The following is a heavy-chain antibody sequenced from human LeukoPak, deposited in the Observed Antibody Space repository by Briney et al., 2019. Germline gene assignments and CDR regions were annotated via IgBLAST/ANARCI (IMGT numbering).Heavy chain of an antibody. J-gene: IGHJ4*02. D-gene: IGHD2-2*01. CDR1: GGTFSSYA. CDR2: IIPIFGTA. V-gene: IGHV1-69*13. CDR3: ARTYCSSTSCHLEEYYFDY. Sequence: ASVKVSCKASGGTFSSYAISWVRQAPGQGLEWMGGIIPIFGTANYAQKFQGRITITADESTSTAYMELSSLRSEDTAAYYCARTYCSSTSCHLEEYYFDYWGQGTLVTVSS.